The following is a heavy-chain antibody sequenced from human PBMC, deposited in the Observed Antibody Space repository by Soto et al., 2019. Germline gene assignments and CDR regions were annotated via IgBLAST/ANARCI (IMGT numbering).Heavy chain of an antibody. Sequence: GASVKVSCKASGYTFTSYDINWVRQATGQGLEWMGWMNPNSGNTGYAQKFQGRVTMTRNTSISTAYMELSSLRSEDTAVYYCARALLEDTAMGIVYGMDVWGQGTTVTVSS. J-gene: IGHJ6*02. D-gene: IGHD5-18*01. CDR1: GYTFTSYD. CDR2: MNPNSGNT. CDR3: ARALLEDTAMGIVYGMDV. V-gene: IGHV1-8*01.